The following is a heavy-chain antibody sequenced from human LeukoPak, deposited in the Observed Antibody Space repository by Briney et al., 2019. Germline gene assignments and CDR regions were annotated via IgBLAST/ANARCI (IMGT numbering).Heavy chain of an antibody. V-gene: IGHV4-30-2*01. CDR1: GGSISSGGYY. J-gene: IGHJ5*02. CDR2: IYHSGST. CDR3: ARGVSTPLRWFDP. Sequence: SETLSLTCTVSGGSISSGGYYWSWIRQPPGKGLEWIGYIYHSGSTNYNPSLKSRVTISVDTSKNQFSLKLSSVTAADTAVYYCARGVSTPLRWFDPWGQGTLVTVSS. D-gene: IGHD5/OR15-5a*01.